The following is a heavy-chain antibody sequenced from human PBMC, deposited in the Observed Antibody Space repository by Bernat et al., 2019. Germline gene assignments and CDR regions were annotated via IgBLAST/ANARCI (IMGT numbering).Heavy chain of an antibody. CDR3: ASRRSDRNWFDP. CDR1: GGSISSHDDY. Sequence: QVQLQEAGPGLVKPSETLSLTCIVSGGSISSHDDYWALIRQPPGKGLEWVGSIFYTGSTYYNPSLKSRLTMSVDTSTNQFSLQLSSVTATDTAVYYCASRRSDRNWFDPWGQGTLVTVSS. V-gene: IGHV4-39*01. D-gene: IGHD6-19*01. J-gene: IGHJ5*02. CDR2: IFYTGST.